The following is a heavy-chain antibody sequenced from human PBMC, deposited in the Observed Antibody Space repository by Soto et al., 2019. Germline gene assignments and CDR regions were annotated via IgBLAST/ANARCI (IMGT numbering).Heavy chain of an antibody. D-gene: IGHD1-1*01. V-gene: IGHV5-51*01. CDR1: GYRFSNYL. J-gene: IGHJ4*02. CDR3: ARHYWHDALYFDY. CDR2: IYPGDSDT. Sequence: EVQLVQSGAEVKKPGESLKISCQGSGYRFSNYLIAWVRQMPGKGLEWMGIIYPGDSDTRYSPSFQGQVTISADKSIITAYLQWSSLKASDTAMYYCARHYWHDALYFDYWGQGTLVTVSS.